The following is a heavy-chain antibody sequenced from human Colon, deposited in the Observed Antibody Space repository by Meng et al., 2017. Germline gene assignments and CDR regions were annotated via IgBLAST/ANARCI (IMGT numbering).Heavy chain of an antibody. CDR2: IYYSGST. CDR3: ARERLGASSFDY. Sequence: QVQLQESGPGLVKPSQTLSLTCTVSGGSISSYYWSWIRQPPGKGLEWIGYIYYSGSTNYNPSLKSRVTISVDTSKNQVSLNLTSVTAADTAMYYCARERLGASSFDYWGQGTLVTVSS. J-gene: IGHJ4*02. D-gene: IGHD1-26*01. V-gene: IGHV4-59*12. CDR1: GGSISSYY.